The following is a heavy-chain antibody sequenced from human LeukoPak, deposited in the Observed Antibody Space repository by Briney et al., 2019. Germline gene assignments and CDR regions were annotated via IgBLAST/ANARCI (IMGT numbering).Heavy chain of an antibody. CDR3: ARAGGELYYDILTGYYYYYYMDV. CDR1: GGTFSSYA. V-gene: IGHV1-69*13. Sequence: GASVKVSCKASGGTFSSYAISWVRQAPGQGLEWMGGIIPIFGTANYAQKFQGRVTITADESTSTAYMELSSLRSEDTAVYYCARAGGELYYDILTGYYYYYYMDVWGKRTTVTVSS. D-gene: IGHD3-9*01. CDR2: IIPIFGTA. J-gene: IGHJ6*03.